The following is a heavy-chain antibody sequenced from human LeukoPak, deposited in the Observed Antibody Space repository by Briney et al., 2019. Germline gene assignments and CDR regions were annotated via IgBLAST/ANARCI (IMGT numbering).Heavy chain of an antibody. CDR2: IYHSGST. CDR3: TRGAGWLIDY. V-gene: IGHV4-38-2*02. D-gene: IGHD3-16*01. CDR1: GYSVSSGYY. Sequence: SETLSLTCTVSGYSVSSGYYWGWIRQPPGKGLEWIGSIYHSGSTYYNPSLKSRVTISADTSKNQFSLKLNSLTTADTAVYYCTRGAGWLIDYWGQGILVTVSS. J-gene: IGHJ4*02.